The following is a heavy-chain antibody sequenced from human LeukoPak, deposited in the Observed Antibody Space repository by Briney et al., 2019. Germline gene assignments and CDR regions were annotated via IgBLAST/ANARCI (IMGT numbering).Heavy chain of an antibody. D-gene: IGHD2/OR15-2a*01. CDR3: ARDFYGPYYYYGMDV. CDR1: GFTFSSYC. V-gene: IGHV3-7*05. Sequence: GGSLTLSCAASGFTFSSYCMSWVRQAPGKGLEWVANIKQDGSEKYYVDSVKGRFTISRDNAKNSLYLQMNSLRAEDTAVYYCARDFYGPYYYYGMDVWGRGTTDTVSS. J-gene: IGHJ6*02. CDR2: IKQDGSEK.